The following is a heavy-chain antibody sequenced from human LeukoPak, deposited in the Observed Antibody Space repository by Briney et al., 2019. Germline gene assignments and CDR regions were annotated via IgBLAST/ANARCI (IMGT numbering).Heavy chain of an antibody. V-gene: IGHV4-59*08. CDR2: IYYSGST. Sequence: GSLRLSCAASGFTFSSYNINWVRQPPGKGLEWIGYIYYSGSTNYNPSLKSRVTISVDTSKNQFSLKLSSVTAADMAVYYCARHVYILTGDDAFDIWGQGTMVTVSS. J-gene: IGHJ3*02. CDR1: GFTFSSYN. D-gene: IGHD3-9*01. CDR3: ARHVYILTGDDAFDI.